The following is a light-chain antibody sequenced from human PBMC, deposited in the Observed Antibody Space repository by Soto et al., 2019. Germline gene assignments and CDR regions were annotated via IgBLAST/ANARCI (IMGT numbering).Light chain of an antibody. CDR1: QIFTKY. V-gene: IGKV3-11*01. CDR2: DVS. J-gene: IGKJ4*01. Sequence: EVVLTQSPPTLFFSPGERATLSCRASQIFTKYLAWYQQKPGQALRLLIYDVSKRATGIPARFSGSGSETDFTLTISSLEPGDFAVYYCHQRSNWPLTFGGGTKLEIK. CDR3: HQRSNWPLT.